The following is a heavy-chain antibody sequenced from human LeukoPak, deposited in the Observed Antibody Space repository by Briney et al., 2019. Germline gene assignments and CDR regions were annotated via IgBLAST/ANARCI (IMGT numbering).Heavy chain of an antibody. J-gene: IGHJ5*02. D-gene: IGHD2-2*01. CDR2: ISYDGSNK. CDR1: GFTFSSYA. V-gene: IGHV3-30-3*01. CDR3: AKDSRLPAATWTNWFDP. Sequence: GGSLRLSCAASGFTFSSYAMHWVRQAPGKGLEWVAVISYDGSNKYYADSVKGRFTISRDNSKNTLYLQMNSLRAEDTAVYYCAKDSRLPAATWTNWFDPWGQGTLVTVSS.